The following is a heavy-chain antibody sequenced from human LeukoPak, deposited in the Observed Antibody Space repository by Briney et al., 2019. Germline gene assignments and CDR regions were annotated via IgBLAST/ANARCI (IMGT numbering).Heavy chain of an antibody. CDR1: GYTFTDYY. Sequence: ASVKVSCKASGYTFTDYYMHWVRQAPGQGLEWMGWINPNIGSTNYAQKFQGRVTMTRDTSSSTVYMELSSLRSEDTAVYYCARDPGYCSGGSCYYNLFDPWGQGTLVTVSS. J-gene: IGHJ5*02. V-gene: IGHV1-2*02. CDR3: ARDPGYCSGGSCYYNLFDP. D-gene: IGHD2-15*01. CDR2: INPNIGST.